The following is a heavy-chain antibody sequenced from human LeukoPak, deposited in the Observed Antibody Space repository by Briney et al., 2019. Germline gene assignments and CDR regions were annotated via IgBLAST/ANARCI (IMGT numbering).Heavy chain of an antibody. D-gene: IGHD3-3*01. V-gene: IGHV4-30-4*08. CDR3: ARVHDFNWFDP. Sequence: PSETLSLTGTVSGGSISSGGYYWSCIRQPPGKGREWIGYIYYRGSTYYKPSIQSRVTNTVDKTNNQVSRKLSSVTAADTYGYYCARVHDFNWFDPWGQGTLVTVSS. J-gene: IGHJ5*02. CDR1: GGSISSGGYY. CDR2: IYYRGST.